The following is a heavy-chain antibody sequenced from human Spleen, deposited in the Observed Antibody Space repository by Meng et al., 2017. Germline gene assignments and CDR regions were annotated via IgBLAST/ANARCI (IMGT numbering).Heavy chain of an antibody. J-gene: IGHJ4*02. CDR3: ARDRDVGSNYFDY. Sequence: QVQLVQSGAELKKPGASVNVSCKASGYTFTSYSMLWVRQAPGQRPEWLVWINAGNDNTKYSQKFQGRVTITRDTSASTVYMELSSLRSEDTAVYYCARDRDVGSNYFDYWDQGTLVTVSS. V-gene: IGHV1-3*01. D-gene: IGHD2/OR15-2a*01. CDR2: INAGNDNT. CDR1: GYTFTSYS.